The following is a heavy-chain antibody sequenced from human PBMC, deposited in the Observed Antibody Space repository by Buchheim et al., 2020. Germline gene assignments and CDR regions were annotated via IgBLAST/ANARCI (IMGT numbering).Heavy chain of an antibody. J-gene: IGHJ4*02. CDR3: ARVSRFGGYPTMYYFDY. D-gene: IGHD5-12*01. CDR1: GGSISSSSYY. V-gene: IGHV4-61*01. CDR2: IYYSGST. Sequence: QLQLQESGPGLVKPSETLSLTCTVSGGSISSSSYYWSWIRQPPGKGLEWIGYIYYSGSTNYNPSLKSRVTISVDTSKNQFSLKLSSVTAADTAVYYCARVSRFGGYPTMYYFDYWGQGTL.